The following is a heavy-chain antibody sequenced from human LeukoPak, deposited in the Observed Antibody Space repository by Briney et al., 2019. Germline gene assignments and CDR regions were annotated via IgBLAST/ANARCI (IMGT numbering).Heavy chain of an antibody. J-gene: IGHJ3*02. Sequence: PSETLSLTCTVSGGSISSGSYYWSWIRQPAGKGLEWIGRIYTSGSTNYNPSLKSRVTISVDTSKNQFSLKLSSVTAADTAVYYCAREEISTYYYDSSGYPAFDIWGQGTMVTVSS. D-gene: IGHD3-22*01. V-gene: IGHV4-61*02. CDR3: AREEISTYYYDSSGYPAFDI. CDR2: IYTSGST. CDR1: GGSISSGSYY.